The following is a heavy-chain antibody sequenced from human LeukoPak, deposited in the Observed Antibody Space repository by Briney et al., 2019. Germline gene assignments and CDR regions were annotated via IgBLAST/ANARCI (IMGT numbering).Heavy chain of an antibody. Sequence: GGSLRLSCAASGFTFSSYAMHWVRQAPGKGLEWVAVISYDGSNKYYADSVKGRSTISRDNSKNTLYLQMNSLRAEDTAVYYCASRAVAGTGDYWGQGTLVTVSS. CDR1: GFTFSSYA. CDR2: ISYDGSNK. CDR3: ASRAVAGTGDY. V-gene: IGHV3-30*04. D-gene: IGHD6-19*01. J-gene: IGHJ4*02.